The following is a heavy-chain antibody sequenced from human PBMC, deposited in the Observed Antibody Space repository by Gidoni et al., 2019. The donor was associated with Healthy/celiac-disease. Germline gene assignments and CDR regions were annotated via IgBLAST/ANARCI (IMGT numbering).Heavy chain of an antibody. J-gene: IGHJ6*02. Sequence: EVQLLESGGGLVQPGGSLRLSCAASGFTFSSYAMSWVRQAPGKGLEWVSAISGSGGSTYYADSVKGRFTISRDNSKNTLYLQMNSLRAEDTAVYYCAKDFTWFGGSSFWLSYGMDVWGQGTTVTVSS. D-gene: IGHD3-10*01. CDR3: AKDFTWFGGSSFWLSYGMDV. CDR1: GFTFSSYA. V-gene: IGHV3-23*01. CDR2: ISGSGGST.